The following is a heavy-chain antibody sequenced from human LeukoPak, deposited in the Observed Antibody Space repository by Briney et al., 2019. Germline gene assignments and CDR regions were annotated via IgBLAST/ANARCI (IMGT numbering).Heavy chain of an antibody. V-gene: IGHV4-39*07. CDR3: ARAGGYGLIDY. CDR2: IYHSGTTYSGST. Sequence: SETLSLTCTVSGGSISSSSYFWGWIRQPPGKGLEWIGSIYHSGTTYSGSTYYNPSLKSRVTISLDTSKNQFSLKVGSMTAADTAVYYCARAGGYGLIDYWGQGTMVTVSS. CDR1: GGSISSSSYF. D-gene: IGHD5-18*01. J-gene: IGHJ4*02.